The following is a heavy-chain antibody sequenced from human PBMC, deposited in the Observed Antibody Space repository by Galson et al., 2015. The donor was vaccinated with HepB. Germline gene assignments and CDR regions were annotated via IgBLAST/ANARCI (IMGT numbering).Heavy chain of an antibody. CDR3: ARRGYCSGGSCYSGLFDP. CDR1: GGSISSSSYY. Sequence: SETLSLTCTVSGGSISSSSYYWGWIRQPPGKGLEWIGSIYYSGSTYYNPSLKSRVTISVDTSKNQFSLKLCSVTAADTAVYYCARRGYCSGGSCYSGLFDPWGQGTLVTVSS. CDR2: IYYSGST. J-gene: IGHJ5*02. D-gene: IGHD2-15*01. V-gene: IGHV4-39*01.